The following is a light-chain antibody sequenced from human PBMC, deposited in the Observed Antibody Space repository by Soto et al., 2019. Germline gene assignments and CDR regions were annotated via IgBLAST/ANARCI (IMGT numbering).Light chain of an antibody. CDR3: QQRSDGPQT. Sequence: EIVLTQSPATLSLSPGERATLSCRASQSVSSYLAWYQQKPGQAPRLLIYDASNRATGIPDRFSGSGSGTDLTLTISSLEPEDFAVYYCQQRSDGPQTFGQGTNVEI. CDR2: DAS. J-gene: IGKJ1*01. V-gene: IGKV3-11*01. CDR1: QSVSSY.